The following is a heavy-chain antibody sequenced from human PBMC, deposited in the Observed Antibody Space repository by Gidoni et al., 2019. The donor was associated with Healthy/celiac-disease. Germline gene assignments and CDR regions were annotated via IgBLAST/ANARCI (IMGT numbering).Heavy chain of an antibody. CDR1: GFTFSSYA. Sequence: EVQLLESGGGLVQPGGSLRLSCAASGFTFSSYAMSWVRQAPGKGLEWVSAISGSGGSTYYADSVKGRFTISRDNSKNTLYLQMNSLRAEDTAVYYCAKDHSIAVAVPEYFQHWGQGTLVTVSS. J-gene: IGHJ1*01. CDR3: AKDHSIAVAVPEYFQH. D-gene: IGHD6-19*01. CDR2: ISGSGGST. V-gene: IGHV3-23*01.